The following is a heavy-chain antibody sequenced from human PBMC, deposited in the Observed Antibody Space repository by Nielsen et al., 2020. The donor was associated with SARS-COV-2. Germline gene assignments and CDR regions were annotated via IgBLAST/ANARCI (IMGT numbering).Heavy chain of an antibody. Sequence: SETLSLTCTVSGGSISSGDYYWSWIRQPPGKGLEWIGYIYYSGSTYYNPSLKSRVTISVDTSKNQFSLKLSSVTAADTAVYYCARNVWNSLTGYDTSFDYWGQGTLVTVSS. CDR3: ARNVWNSLTGYDTSFDY. D-gene: IGHD3-9*01. V-gene: IGHV4-30-4*02. J-gene: IGHJ4*02. CDR1: GGSISSGDYY. CDR2: IYYSGST.